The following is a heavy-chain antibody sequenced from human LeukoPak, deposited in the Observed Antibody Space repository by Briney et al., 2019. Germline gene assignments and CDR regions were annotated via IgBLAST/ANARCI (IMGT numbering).Heavy chain of an antibody. CDR2: ISYDGSNK. CDR3: AKGPDYGDYLPVDY. D-gene: IGHD4-17*01. Sequence: GGSLRLSCAASGFTFSSYGMHWVRQAPGKGLEWVAVISYDGSNKYYADSVKGRFTISRDNSKNTLYLQMNSLRAGDTAVYYCAKGPDYGDYLPVDYWGQGTLVTVSS. V-gene: IGHV3-30*18. CDR1: GFTFSSYG. J-gene: IGHJ4*02.